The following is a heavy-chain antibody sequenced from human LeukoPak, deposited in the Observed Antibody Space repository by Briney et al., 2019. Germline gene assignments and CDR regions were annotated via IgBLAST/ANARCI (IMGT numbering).Heavy chain of an antibody. D-gene: IGHD5-18*01. CDR1: SGSFSGDY. V-gene: IGHV4-34*01. J-gene: IGHJ4*02. CDR2: INHSGST. CDR3: ARQLRYSYALNC. Sequence: SETLSLTCAVYSGSFSGDYWTWIRQPPGKGLEWIGEINHSGSTNDNPSLRSRVTISVDTSKNQFSLKLRSVTAANTAVYYCARQLRYSYALNCWGQGTLVSVSS.